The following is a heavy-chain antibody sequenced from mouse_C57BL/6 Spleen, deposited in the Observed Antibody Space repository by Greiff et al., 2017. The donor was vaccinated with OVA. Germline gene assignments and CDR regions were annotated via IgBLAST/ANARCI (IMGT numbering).Heavy chain of an antibody. J-gene: IGHJ4*01. CDR3: AYYGSSYAMDY. CDR2: IYPGDGDT. CDR1: GYAFSSSW. D-gene: IGHD1-1*01. V-gene: IGHV1-82*01. Sequence: QVQLQQSGPELVKPGASVKISCKASGYAFSSSWMNWVKQRPGKGLEWIGRIYPGDGDTNYNGKFKGKATLTADKSSSTAYMQLSSLTSEESAVYFCAYYGSSYAMDYWGQGTSVTVSS.